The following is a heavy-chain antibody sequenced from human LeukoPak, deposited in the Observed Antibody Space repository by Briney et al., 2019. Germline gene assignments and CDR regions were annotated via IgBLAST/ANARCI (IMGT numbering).Heavy chain of an antibody. CDR1: GFIFSAYW. CDR3: AKLGDGSSGWFHFDY. Sequence: GGSLRLSCAASGFIFSAYWMSWVRQAPGKGLEWVANIKDDGSDKYYVDSVKGRFTISRDNAKNSLYLQMNSLRVEDTAVYYCAKLGDGSSGWFHFDYWGQGTLVTVSS. D-gene: IGHD6-19*01. CDR2: IKDDGSDK. J-gene: IGHJ4*02. V-gene: IGHV3-7*03.